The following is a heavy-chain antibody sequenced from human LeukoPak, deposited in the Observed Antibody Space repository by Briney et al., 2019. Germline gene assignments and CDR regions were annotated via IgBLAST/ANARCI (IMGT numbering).Heavy chain of an antibody. J-gene: IGHJ4*02. CDR1: GNTITGYG. D-gene: IGHD3-16*01. V-gene: IGHV1-18*01. CDR2: ISAYNGNT. Sequence: ASVTLSFTAYGNTITGYGISWVRQAPGQGLERMGWISAYNGNTDYAQSLQGRVTMTIDTSTSTVYMELRSLRSDDTAVYYCARDVGRSYDLDYWGQGTLVTVSS. CDR3: ARDVGRSYDLDY.